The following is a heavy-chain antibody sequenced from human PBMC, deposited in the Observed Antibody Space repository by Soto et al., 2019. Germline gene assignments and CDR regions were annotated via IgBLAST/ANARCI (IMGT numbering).Heavy chain of an antibody. CDR2: IYYSGST. V-gene: IGHV4-59*01. CDR3: ARVWGCAFDI. J-gene: IGHJ3*02. Sequence: QVQLQESGPGLVKPSETLSLTCTVSGGSISSYYWSWIRQPPGKGLEWIGYIYYSGSTNYNPSLKSRVTISVDTSKNQFSLKRSSVTAADTAVYYCARVWGCAFDIWGQGTMVTVSS. D-gene: IGHD2-21*01. CDR1: GGSISSYY.